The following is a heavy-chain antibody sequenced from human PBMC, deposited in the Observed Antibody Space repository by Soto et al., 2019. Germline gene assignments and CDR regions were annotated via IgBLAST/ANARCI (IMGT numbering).Heavy chain of an antibody. Sequence: QVQLVESGGGVVQPGWSLRLSCVTSGFTFSDYAMHWVRQAPGKGLEWVAVIRPDGSNRYYADSMKGRFTISRDISKNTLYLQISSLRADDTAVYFCARVGRPQHLLTGFDNWGQGTLVTVSS. J-gene: IGHJ5*02. D-gene: IGHD3-16*01. V-gene: IGHV3-33*01. CDR2: IRPDGSNR. CDR1: GFTFSDYA. CDR3: ARVGRPQHLLTGFDN.